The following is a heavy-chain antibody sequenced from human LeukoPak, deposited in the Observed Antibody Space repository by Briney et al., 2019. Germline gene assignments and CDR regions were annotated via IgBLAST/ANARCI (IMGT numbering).Heavy chain of an antibody. D-gene: IGHD3-10*01. Sequence: PGGSLRLSCAASGFTFSSYSMNWVRQAPGKGLEWVSSISSSSSYIYYADSVKGRFTISRDNAKNSLYLQMNSLRAEDTAVYYCASDRGTAFDYWGQGTLVTVSS. CDR1: GFTFSSYS. CDR3: ASDRGTAFDY. J-gene: IGHJ4*02. V-gene: IGHV3-21*01. CDR2: ISSSSSYI.